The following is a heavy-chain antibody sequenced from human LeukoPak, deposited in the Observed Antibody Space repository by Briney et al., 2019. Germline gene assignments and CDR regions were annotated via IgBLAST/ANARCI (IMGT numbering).Heavy chain of an antibody. D-gene: IGHD6-13*01. CDR1: GFTFGDYA. J-gene: IGHJ4*02. CDR2: IRSKAYGGTT. V-gene: IGHV3-49*04. Sequence: GGSLRLSCTASGFTFGDYAMSWVRRAPGKGLEWVGFIRSKAYGGTTEYAASVKGRFTISRDDSKSIAYLQMNSLKTEDTAVYYCTRDREQQLYFDYWGQGTLVTVSS. CDR3: TRDREQQLYFDY.